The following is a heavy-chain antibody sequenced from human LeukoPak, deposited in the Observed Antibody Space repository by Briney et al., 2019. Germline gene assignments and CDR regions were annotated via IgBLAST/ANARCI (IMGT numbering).Heavy chain of an antibody. CDR1: GFTVSSNY. V-gene: IGHV3-53*01. CDR3: ARDAGGYGMDV. D-gene: IGHD1-26*01. Sequence: TGGSLRLSCAASGFTVSSNYMSWVRQAPGKGLEWVSVIYSGGSTYYADSVRGRFTISRDNSKNTLYLQMNSLRADDTAVYYCARDAGGYGMDVWGQGTTVTVSS. J-gene: IGHJ6*02. CDR2: IYSGGST.